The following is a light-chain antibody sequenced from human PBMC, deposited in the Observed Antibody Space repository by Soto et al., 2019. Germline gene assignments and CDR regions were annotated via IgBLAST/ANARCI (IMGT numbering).Light chain of an antibody. J-gene: IGKJ1*01. CDR3: QQYNNRWT. Sequence: DIGMTQSPATQSVSQGERATLSCRASQSVSTDLAWFQQKPGQAPRLLIYGASARATGIPARFSGSGSGADFTLTISSLQYEDFEVYYCQQYNNRWTVGQGTKV. CDR2: GAS. V-gene: IGKV3-15*01. CDR1: QSVSTD.